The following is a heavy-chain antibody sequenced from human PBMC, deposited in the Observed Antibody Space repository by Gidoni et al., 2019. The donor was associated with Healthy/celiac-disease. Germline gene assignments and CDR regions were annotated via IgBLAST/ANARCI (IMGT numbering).Heavy chain of an antibody. J-gene: IGHJ4*02. CDR1: GFTFSSYG. CDR2: ISYDGSNK. Sequence: QVQLVESGGGVVQPGSPLSPSCAAPGFTFSSYGMHRVRQAPGKGLEWVAVISYDGSNKYYADSVKGRFTISRDNSKNTLYLQMNSLRAEDTAVYYCAKDRYYYDSSGYYYEVRHYFDYWGQGTLVTVSS. V-gene: IGHV3-30*18. D-gene: IGHD3-22*01. CDR3: AKDRYYYDSSGYYYEVRHYFDY.